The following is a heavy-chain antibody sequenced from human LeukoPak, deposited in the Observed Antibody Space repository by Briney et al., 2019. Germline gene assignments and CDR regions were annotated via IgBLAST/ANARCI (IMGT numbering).Heavy chain of an antibody. CDR2: INQDGSEK. CDR1: GFTFSSYW. V-gene: IGHV3-7*03. D-gene: IGHD3-22*01. Sequence: GGSLRLSCAASGFTFSSYWMSWVRQAPGKGLEWVANINQDGSEKFYVDSVKGRFTISRANSKNTLYLQMNSLRAEDTAVYYCTSSYYPDSGDYSFDYWGQGTLVTVSS. J-gene: IGHJ4*02. CDR3: TSSYYPDSGDYSFDY.